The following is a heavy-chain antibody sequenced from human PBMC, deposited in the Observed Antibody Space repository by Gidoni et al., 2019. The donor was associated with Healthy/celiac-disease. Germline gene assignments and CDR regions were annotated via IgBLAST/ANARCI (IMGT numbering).Heavy chain of an antibody. Sequence: EVQLVESGGGLVQPGGSLRLSSAAPGFTFSGYGRNWVRQAPGKGLEWVSYISSSSSTIYYADSVKGRFTISRDNAKNSLYLQMNSLRDEDTAVYYCARDTELEPTLDYYYGMDVWGQGTTVTVSS. J-gene: IGHJ6*02. CDR1: GFTFSGYG. CDR2: ISSSSSTI. D-gene: IGHD1-1*01. CDR3: ARDTELEPTLDYYYGMDV. V-gene: IGHV3-48*02.